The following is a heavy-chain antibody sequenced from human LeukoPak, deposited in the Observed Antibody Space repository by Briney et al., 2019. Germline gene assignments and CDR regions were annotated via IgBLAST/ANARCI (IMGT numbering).Heavy chain of an antibody. V-gene: IGHV1-69*05. CDR1: GGTFSSYA. J-gene: IGHJ4*02. D-gene: IGHD6-13*01. CDR2: IVPIFGTA. CDR3: ARDPIAAAGKNTGVDY. Sequence: SVKVSCKASGGTFSSYAISWVRQAPGQGLEWMGGIVPIFGTANYAQKFQGRVTITTDESTSTAYMELSSLRSEDTAVYYCARDPIAAAGKNTGVDYWGQGTLVTVSS.